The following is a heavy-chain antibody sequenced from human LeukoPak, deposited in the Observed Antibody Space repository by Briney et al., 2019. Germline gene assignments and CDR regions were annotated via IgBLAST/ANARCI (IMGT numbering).Heavy chain of an antibody. CDR1: GYSISSGYY. CDR2: IYHSGST. J-gene: IGHJ4*02. D-gene: IGHD6-13*01. Sequence: SETLSLTCAVSGYSISSGYYWGWIRQPPGKGLEWIGSIYHSGSTYYNPSLKSRVTISVDTSKNQFSLKLSSVTAADTAVYYCARDPAAAGTDYWGRGTLVTVSS. CDR3: ARDPAAAGTDY. V-gene: IGHV4-38-2*02.